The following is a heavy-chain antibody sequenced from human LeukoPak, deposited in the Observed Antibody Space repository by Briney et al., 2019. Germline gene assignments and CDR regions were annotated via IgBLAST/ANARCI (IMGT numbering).Heavy chain of an antibody. V-gene: IGHV1-69*01. CDR3: ARGLSVWWELLADRGFDP. Sequence: SVKVSCKASGGTFSSYAISWVRQAPGQGLEWMGGIIPIFGTANYAQKFQGRVTITADESTSTAYMELSSLRSEDTAVYYCARGLSVWWELLADRGFDPWGQGTLVTVSS. CDR2: IIPIFGTA. CDR1: GGTFSSYA. D-gene: IGHD1-26*01. J-gene: IGHJ5*02.